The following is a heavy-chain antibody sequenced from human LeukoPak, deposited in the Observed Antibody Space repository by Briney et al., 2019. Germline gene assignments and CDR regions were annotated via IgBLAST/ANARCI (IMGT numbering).Heavy chain of an antibody. CDR3: AKAGTMILQHYFDF. Sequence: GGSLRLSCAASGFTFSSYEMNWVRQAPGKGLEWVSYISSSGSTIYYADSVKGRFTFYRDKPKNTLYLQMNSLRPEDTAVYYCAKAGTMILQHYFDFWGQGTLVTVSS. J-gene: IGHJ4*02. V-gene: IGHV3-48*03. CDR1: GFTFSSYE. CDR2: ISSSGSTI. D-gene: IGHD3-22*01.